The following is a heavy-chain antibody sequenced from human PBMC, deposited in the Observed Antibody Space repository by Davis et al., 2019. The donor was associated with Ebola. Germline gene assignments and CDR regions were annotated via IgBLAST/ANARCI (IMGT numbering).Heavy chain of an antibody. J-gene: IGHJ6*03. D-gene: IGHD3-10*01. Sequence: GGSLRLSCKGSGYYFTTYWIGWVRQMPGKGLEWMGIIYPGDSDTRYSPSFQGQVTISADKSISTAYLQWSSLKASDTAVYYCATCRTLGSYYYMDVWGNGTSVTVSS. CDR3: ATCRTLGSYYYMDV. CDR2: IYPGDSDT. V-gene: IGHV5-51*01. CDR1: GYYFTTYW.